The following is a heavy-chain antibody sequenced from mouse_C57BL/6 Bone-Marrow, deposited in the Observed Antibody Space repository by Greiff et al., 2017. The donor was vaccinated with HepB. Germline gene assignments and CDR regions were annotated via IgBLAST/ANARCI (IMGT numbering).Heavy chain of an antibody. CDR1: GYSFTDYN. V-gene: IGHV1-39*01. D-gene: IGHD1-1*01. CDR3: ASPAYGSRIWYFDV. J-gene: IGHJ1*03. Sequence: EVQLQQSGPELVKPGASVKISCKASGYSFTDYNMNWVKQSNGKSLEWIGVINPNYGTTSYNQKFKGKATLTVDQSSSTAYMQLNSLTSEDSAVYYCASPAYGSRIWYFDVWGTGTTVTVSS. CDR2: INPNYGTT.